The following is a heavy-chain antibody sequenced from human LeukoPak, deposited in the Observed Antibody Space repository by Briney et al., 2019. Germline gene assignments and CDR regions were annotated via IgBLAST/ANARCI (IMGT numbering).Heavy chain of an antibody. D-gene: IGHD2-15*01. CDR3: ARDSHYCTGGSCQSSCVDY. J-gene: IGHJ4*02. V-gene: IGHV3-33*01. CDR1: GFTFSNYG. CDR2: IWVDGSNK. Sequence: HPGGSLRLSCAASGFTFSNYGMHWVRQAPGKGLEWVAAIWVDGSNKHYADSVRGRFTISRDNSKNMLYLQMNTLRAEDTAMYYCARDSHYCTGGSCQSSCVDYWGQGTQVTVSS.